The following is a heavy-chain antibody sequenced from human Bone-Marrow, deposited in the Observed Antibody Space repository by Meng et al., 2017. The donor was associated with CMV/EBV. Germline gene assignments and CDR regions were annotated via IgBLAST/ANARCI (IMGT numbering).Heavy chain of an antibody. Sequence: GESLKISCAASGFTFSSYAMSWVRQAPGKGLEWVSAISGSGGSTYYADSVKGLFTISRDNSKNTLYLQMNSLRAEDTAVYYCAKGEGIAARRSYYFDYWGQGTLVTVSS. J-gene: IGHJ4*02. CDR2: ISGSGGST. CDR1: GFTFSSYA. D-gene: IGHD6-6*01. V-gene: IGHV3-23*01. CDR3: AKGEGIAARRSYYFDY.